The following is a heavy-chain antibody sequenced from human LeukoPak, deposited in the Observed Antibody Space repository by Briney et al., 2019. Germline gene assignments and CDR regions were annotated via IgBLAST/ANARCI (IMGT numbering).Heavy chain of an antibody. CDR2: ISYDGNNK. CDR3: ARDLVGGWDDSSGYYYGYFDY. V-gene: IGHV3-30-3*01. D-gene: IGHD3-22*01. Sequence: GGSLRLSCAASGFTFAIYAMHWVRQAPGKGLEWVAVISYDGNNKYYADSVKGRFTISRDNSKNTLYLQMNSLRAEDAAVYYCARDLVGGWDDSSGYYYGYFDYWGQGTLVTVSS. CDR1: GFTFAIYA. J-gene: IGHJ4*02.